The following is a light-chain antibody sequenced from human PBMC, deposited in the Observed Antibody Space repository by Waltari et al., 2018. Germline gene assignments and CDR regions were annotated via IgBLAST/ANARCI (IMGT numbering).Light chain of an antibody. Sequence: QSALTQPASVSGSPGQSITISCTGTSNDVGSYNLVSWYQRHPGKAPELLMYEGSKRPSGGSNRCSGSKSGNTASLTISGLQAEDEADYFCCSYASGSTIIFGGGTKLTVL. V-gene: IGLV2-23*01. J-gene: IGLJ2*01. CDR1: SNDVGSYNL. CDR2: EGS. CDR3: CSYASGSTII.